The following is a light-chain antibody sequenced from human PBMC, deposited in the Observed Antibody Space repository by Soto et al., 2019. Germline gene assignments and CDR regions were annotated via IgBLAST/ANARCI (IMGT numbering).Light chain of an antibody. CDR2: RAS. Sequence: EVVMTQSPATLSLSPGERATLSCRASQSVSSLLAWYQQKPGQAPRLLIYRASYRATGISGRFSGSGSGTEFTLTITSLQSDDFASYYCQQYYTYPWTFGQGTKVDIK. CDR1: QSVSSL. CDR3: QQYYTYPWT. J-gene: IGKJ1*01. V-gene: IGKV3-15*01.